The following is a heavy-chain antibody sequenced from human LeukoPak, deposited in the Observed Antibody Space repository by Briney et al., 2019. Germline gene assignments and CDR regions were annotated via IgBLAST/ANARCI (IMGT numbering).Heavy chain of an antibody. V-gene: IGHV4-38-2*02. CDR2: IYHSGTT. J-gene: IGHJ5*02. Sequence: PSETLSLTCAVSAYSLSSDYYWGWIRQPPGKGLEWIGTIYHSGTTYYNPSLKSRVTISVDTSKNQFSLQLSSVTAADTAMYYCARESVSSGTNWFDPWGQGTLVTVSS. D-gene: IGHD3-10*01. CDR3: ARESVSSGTNWFDP. CDR1: AYSLSSDYY.